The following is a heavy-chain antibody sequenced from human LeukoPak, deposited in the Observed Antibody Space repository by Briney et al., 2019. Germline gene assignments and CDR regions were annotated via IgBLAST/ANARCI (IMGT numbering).Heavy chain of an antibody. D-gene: IGHD6-19*01. CDR3: ARVEGQWLVMDWFDP. CDR1: GFTVSSNY. J-gene: IGHJ5*02. V-gene: IGHV3-66*02. Sequence: PGGSLRLSCAASGFTVSSNYMSWVRQAPGKGLEWVSVIYSGGSTYYADSVKGRFTISRDSSKNTLYLQMNNLRAEDTAVYYCARVEGQWLVMDWFDPWGQGTLVTVSS. CDR2: IYSGGST.